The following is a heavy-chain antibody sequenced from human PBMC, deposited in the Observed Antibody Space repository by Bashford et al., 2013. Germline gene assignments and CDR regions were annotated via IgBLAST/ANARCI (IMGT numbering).Heavy chain of an antibody. CDR1: GYSFTSYG. J-gene: IGHJ5*02. CDR2: ISAYNGNT. D-gene: IGHD2-8*01. CDR3: ARDWDCTNGVCKNCFDP. V-gene: IGHV1-18*01. Sequence: ASVKVSCKASGYSFTSYGISWVRQAPGQGLEWMGWISAYNGNTNYAQKLQGRVTMTTDTFMNTVYMELRSLRSDDTAVYFCARDWDCTNGVCKNCFDPWGQGTLVTVSS.